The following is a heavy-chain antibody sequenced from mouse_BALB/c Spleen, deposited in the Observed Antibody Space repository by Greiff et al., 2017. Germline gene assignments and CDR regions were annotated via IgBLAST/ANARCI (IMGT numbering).Heavy chain of an antibody. D-gene: IGHD1-1*01. CDR2: IDPANGNT. V-gene: IGHV14-3*02. Sequence: VQLKESGAELVKPGASVKLSCTASGFNIKDTYMHWVKQRPEQGLEWIGRIDPANGNTKYDPKFQGKATITADTSSNTAYLQLSSLTSEDTAVYYCARSEYYGSSSPFDYWGQGTTLTVSS. CDR1: GFNIKDTY. J-gene: IGHJ2*01. CDR3: ARSEYYGSSSPFDY.